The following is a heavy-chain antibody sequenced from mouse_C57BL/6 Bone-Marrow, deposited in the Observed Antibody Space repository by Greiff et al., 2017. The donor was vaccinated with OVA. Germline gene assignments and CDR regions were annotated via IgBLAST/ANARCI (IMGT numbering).Heavy chain of an antibody. V-gene: IGHV14-4*01. CDR1: GFNIKDDY. J-gene: IGHJ2*01. CDR2: IDPENGDT. Sequence: EVKLQESGAELVRPGASVKLSCTASGFNIKDDYMHWVKQRPEQGLEWIGWIDPENGDTEYASKCQGKATITSDTSSNTAYLQLSSLTSEDTAVYYCTSYGNCDYWGQGTTLTVSS. D-gene: IGHD2-1*01. CDR3: TSYGNCDY.